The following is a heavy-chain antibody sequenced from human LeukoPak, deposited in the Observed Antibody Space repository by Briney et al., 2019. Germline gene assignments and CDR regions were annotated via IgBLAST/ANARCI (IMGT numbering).Heavy chain of an antibody. V-gene: IGHV4-59*12. Sequence: SETLSLTCTVSGGSISTYFWSWIRQPPGKGLEWIGHIYFSGSTNYNPSLESRVTISVDTSKNQFSLKLSSVTAADTAVYFCASGSSGYDPWGQGTLVTVSS. D-gene: IGHD5-12*01. CDR3: ASGSSGYDP. CDR1: GGSISTYF. J-gene: IGHJ5*02. CDR2: IYFSGST.